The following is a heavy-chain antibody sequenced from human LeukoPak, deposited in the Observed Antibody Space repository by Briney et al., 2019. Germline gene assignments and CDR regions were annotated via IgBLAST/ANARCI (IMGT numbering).Heavy chain of an antibody. CDR1: GGSFSGYY. CDR2: INHSGST. CDR3: ARKGIAAAGTYNWFDP. J-gene: IGHJ5*02. Sequence: SETLSLTCAVYGGSFSGYYWSWIRQPPGKGLEWIGEINHSGSTSYNPSLKSRVTISVDTSKNQFSLKLSSVTAADTAVYYCARKGIAAAGTYNWFDPWGQGTLVTVSS. V-gene: IGHV4-34*01. D-gene: IGHD6-13*01.